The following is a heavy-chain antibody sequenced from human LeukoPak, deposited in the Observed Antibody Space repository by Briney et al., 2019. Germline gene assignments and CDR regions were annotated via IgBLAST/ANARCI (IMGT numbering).Heavy chain of an antibody. CDR2: ISWNSGSI. CDR1: GFTFSSYS. V-gene: IGHV3-9*01. J-gene: IGHJ4*02. Sequence: GGSLRLSCAASGFTFSSYSMNWVRQAPGKGLEWVSGISWNSGSIGYADSVKGRFTISRDNAKNSLYLQMNSLRAEDTALYYCAKEGYWGQGTLVTVSS. CDR3: AKEGY.